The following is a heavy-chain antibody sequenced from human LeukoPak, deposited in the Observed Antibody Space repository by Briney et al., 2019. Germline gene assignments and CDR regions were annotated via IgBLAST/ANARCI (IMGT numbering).Heavy chain of an antibody. V-gene: IGHV4-59*08. Sequence: SETLSLTCTVSGGSISGYYWSWIRQPPEKGLECIGYIYYSGTTNYNPSLKSRVTISVDTSKNQFSLKLSSVTAADTAVYYCARHRRPYYYGMDVSGQGTTVTVSS. CDR3: ARHRRPYYYGMDV. CDR1: GGSISGYY. J-gene: IGHJ6*02. CDR2: IYYSGTT.